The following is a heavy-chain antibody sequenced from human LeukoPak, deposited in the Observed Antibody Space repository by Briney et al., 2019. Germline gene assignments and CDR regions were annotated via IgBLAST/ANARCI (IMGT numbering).Heavy chain of an antibody. V-gene: IGHV4-34*01. CDR3: AGGYCSGGSCYTGYYYYYYMDV. J-gene: IGHJ6*03. Sequence: PSETLSLTCAVYGGSFSGYYWSWIRQPPGKGLEWIGEINHSGSTNYNPSLKSRVTISVDTSNNHFSLKLSSVTAADTAVYYCAGGYCSGGSCYTGYYYYYYMDVWGKGTTVTVSS. CDR2: INHSGST. D-gene: IGHD2-15*01. CDR1: GGSFSGYY.